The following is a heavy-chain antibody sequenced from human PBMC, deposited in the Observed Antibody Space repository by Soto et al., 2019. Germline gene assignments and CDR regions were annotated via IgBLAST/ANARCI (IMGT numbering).Heavy chain of an antibody. Sequence: GGSLRLSCAASGFTFSAYWMSWVRQAPGKGPEWVANIKQDGSEKYYVDSVKGRFTLSRDNAKNSLQLQMNSLRAEDTAIYFCARVAYGNGWIFDYWGQGTLVTVSS. CDR1: GFTFSAYW. V-gene: IGHV3-7*01. D-gene: IGHD6-19*01. CDR2: IKQDGSEK. CDR3: ARVAYGNGWIFDY. J-gene: IGHJ4*01.